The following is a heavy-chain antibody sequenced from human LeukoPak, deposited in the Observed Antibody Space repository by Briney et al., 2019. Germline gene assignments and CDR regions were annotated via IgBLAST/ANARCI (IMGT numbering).Heavy chain of an antibody. V-gene: IGHV1-46*01. D-gene: IGHD1-26*01. Sequence: ASVKVSCKASGYIFTTYYIHWVRQAPGQGLEWVGAINPIGGTTTYAQKFQGRVTMTRDTSTTTVYMELYSLRYDDTAVYHCARDLLAPDYWGQGTLVTVSS. CDR2: INPIGGTT. CDR3: ARDLLAPDY. J-gene: IGHJ4*02. CDR1: GYIFTTYY.